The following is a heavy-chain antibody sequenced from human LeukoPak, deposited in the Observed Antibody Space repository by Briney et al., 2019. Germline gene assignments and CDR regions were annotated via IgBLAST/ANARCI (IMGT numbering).Heavy chain of an antibody. CDR3: ARGDRYSSSWYDY. V-gene: IGHV3-66*02. J-gene: IGHJ4*02. CDR1: GFTVRSNY. CDR2: IYSGGST. D-gene: IGHD6-13*01. Sequence: GGSLRLSCAASGFTVRSNYMSWVRQAPGKGLEWVSVIYSGGSTYYADSVKGRFTISRDNSKNTLYLQMNSLRAEDTAVYYCARGDRYSSSWYDYWGQGTLVTVSS.